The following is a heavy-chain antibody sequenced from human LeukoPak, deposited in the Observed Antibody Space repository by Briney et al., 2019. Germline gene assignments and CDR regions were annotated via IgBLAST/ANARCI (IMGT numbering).Heavy chain of an antibody. CDR2: IKQDGSEK. CDR3: ARDGNTSGYTD. Sequence: PGGSLRLSCEASGFTFSLYWMSWVRQAPGKGREGVANIKQDGSEKYYVDSVKGRFTISRDNAKNSLYLQMNSLRADDTAVYYCARDGNTSGYTDWGQGTLVTVSS. D-gene: IGHD3-22*01. V-gene: IGHV3-7*01. J-gene: IGHJ4*02. CDR1: GFTFSLYW.